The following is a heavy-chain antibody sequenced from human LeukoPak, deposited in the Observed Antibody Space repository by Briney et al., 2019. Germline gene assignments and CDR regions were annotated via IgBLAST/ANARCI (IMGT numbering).Heavy chain of an antibody. CDR2: ISYDGSNE. J-gene: IGHJ4*02. V-gene: IGHV3-30*04. Sequence: GGSLRLSCAASGFTFSSYVMHWVRQAPGKGLEWVAIISYDGSNEYYADSVKGRFTISRDNSKSTLYLQMNSLRAADTAVYYCARGGSSWLKQFDYWGQGTLVTVSS. CDR1: GFTFSSYV. D-gene: IGHD6-13*01. CDR3: ARGGSSWLKQFDY.